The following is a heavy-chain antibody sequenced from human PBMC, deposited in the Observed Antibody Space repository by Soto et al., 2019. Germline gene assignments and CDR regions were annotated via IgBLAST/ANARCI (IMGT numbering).Heavy chain of an antibody. V-gene: IGHV4-59*01. CDR3: ARATGRYDSGMDV. Sequence: SETLSRTCTVSGGSISSYYWSWIRQPPGKVLEWIGYTFYSGSTISNPSLKTRATISVDRSKTHFSRSLSSGTAADTAVYSCARATGRYDSGMDVWGQGTTVTVSS. CDR1: GGSISSYY. D-gene: IGHD3-9*01. J-gene: IGHJ6*02. CDR2: TFYSGST.